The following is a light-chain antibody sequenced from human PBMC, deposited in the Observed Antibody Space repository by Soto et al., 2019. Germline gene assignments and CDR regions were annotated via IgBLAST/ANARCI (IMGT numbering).Light chain of an antibody. CDR1: SGSVSPTYY. V-gene: IGLV8-61*01. CDR3: MLYMGGGLVV. Sequence: QAVVTQEPSFSVSPGGTVTLTCGLTSGSVSPTYYPSRYQQTPGQAPRTLIYSTNIRSSGVPDRFSGSILGNKAALPITGAQADDESDYHCMLYMGGGLVVFGGGTQLTVL. J-gene: IGLJ2*01. CDR2: STN.